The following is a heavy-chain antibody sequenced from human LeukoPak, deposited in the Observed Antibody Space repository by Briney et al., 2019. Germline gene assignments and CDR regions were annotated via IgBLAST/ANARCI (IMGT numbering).Heavy chain of an antibody. J-gene: IGHJ3*02. CDR2: INHSGST. D-gene: IGHD3-3*01. Sequence: KPSETLSLTCTVSGYSISSGYYWSWIRQPPGKGPEWIGEINHSGSTNYNPSLKSRVTISVDTSKNQFSLKLSSVTAADTAVYYCARVTRFLEGAFDIWGQGTMVTVSS. V-gene: IGHV4-38-2*02. CDR3: ARVTRFLEGAFDI. CDR1: GYSISSGYY.